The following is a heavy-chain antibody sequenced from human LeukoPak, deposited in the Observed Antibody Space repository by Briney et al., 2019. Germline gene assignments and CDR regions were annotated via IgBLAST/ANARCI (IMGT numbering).Heavy chain of an antibody. CDR1: GGSISSGSYY. D-gene: IGHD3-10*01. CDR3: ARGGRYGSGTFDY. J-gene: IGHJ4*02. CDR2: IYTSGST. V-gene: IGHV4-61*02. Sequence: SETLSLTCTVSGGSISSGSYYWSWIRQPAGKGPEWIGRIYTSGSTNYNPSLKSRVTISVDTSKNQFSLKLSSVTAADTAVYYCARGGRYGSGTFDYWGQGTLVTVSS.